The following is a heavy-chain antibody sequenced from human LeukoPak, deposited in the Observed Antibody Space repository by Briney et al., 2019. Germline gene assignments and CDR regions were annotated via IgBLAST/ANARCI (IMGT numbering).Heavy chain of an antibody. CDR2: IYYSGST. V-gene: IGHV4-59*08. J-gene: IGHJ4*02. CDR1: GGSISSYY. D-gene: IGHD5-24*01. Sequence: ETLSLTCTVSGGSISSYYWSWIRQPPGKGLEWIGYIYYSGSTNYNPSLKSRVTISVDTSKNQFSLKLSSVTAADTAVYYCARHIRDHYNYFDYWGQGSLVTVSS. CDR3: ARHIRDHYNYFDY.